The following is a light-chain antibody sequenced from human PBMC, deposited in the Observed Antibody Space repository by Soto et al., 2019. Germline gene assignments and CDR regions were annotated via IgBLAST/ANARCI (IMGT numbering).Light chain of an antibody. CDR1: QSVSSSY. V-gene: IGKV3-20*01. CDR2: GAS. CDR3: QQYGSSPWT. J-gene: IGKJ1*01. Sequence: ENVLTQSSGTLSLSPGERATLSCRASQSVSSSYLAWYQQKPGQAPRLLIYGASSRATGIPDRFSGSGSGTDFTLPISRLEPEDFAVYYCQQYGSSPWTFGQGTKVDIK.